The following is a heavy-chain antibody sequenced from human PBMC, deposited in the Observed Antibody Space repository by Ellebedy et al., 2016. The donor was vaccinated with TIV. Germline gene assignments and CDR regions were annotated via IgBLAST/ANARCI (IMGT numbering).Heavy chain of an antibody. Sequence: SETLSLXXNVFGDSISSSNYYWGWIRQPPGKGLEWIGSVYYSGSTYYNPSLKSRVTISVDTSKNQFSLKVSSLTASDTAVYYCARDWDSGYTYGYWGQGTLVTVSS. J-gene: IGHJ4*02. V-gene: IGHV4-39*07. CDR2: VYYSGST. D-gene: IGHD5-18*01. CDR3: ARDWDSGYTYGY. CDR1: GDSISSSNYY.